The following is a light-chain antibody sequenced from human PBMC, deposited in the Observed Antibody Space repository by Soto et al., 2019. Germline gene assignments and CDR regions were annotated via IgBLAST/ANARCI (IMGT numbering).Light chain of an antibody. CDR2: RNN. V-gene: IGLV1-47*01. CDR3: AAWDDSLSGYV. CDR1: SSNIGTNY. Sequence: QSVLTQPPSASGTPGQRVTSSCSGGSSNIGTNYVYLYQHLAGAAPKLLIYRNNQRPSGVPERFSGSRSGTSASLAISGLRSEDESDYYCAAWDDSLSGYVFGTGTKVTVL. J-gene: IGLJ1*01.